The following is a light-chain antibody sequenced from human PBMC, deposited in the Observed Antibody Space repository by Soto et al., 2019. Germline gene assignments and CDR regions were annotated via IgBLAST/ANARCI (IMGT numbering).Light chain of an antibody. CDR2: EVS. CDR1: SSDVGGYNY. J-gene: IGLJ1*01. CDR3: SSYTSSSPYV. V-gene: IGLV2-14*01. Sequence: QSVLTQPASVSGSPGQSITISCTGTSSDVGGYNYVSWYQQHPGKAPKLMIYEVSNRPSGVSNRFSGSKSGSTASLPISGLQADDEADYYCSSYTSSSPYVFGTGTKLTVL.